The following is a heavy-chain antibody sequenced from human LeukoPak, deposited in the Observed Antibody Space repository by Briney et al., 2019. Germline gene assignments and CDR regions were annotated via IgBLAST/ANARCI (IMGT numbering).Heavy chain of an antibody. CDR3: AGGSGWSLNAFDI. Sequence: SETLSLTCTVSGYSISSGYYWGWIRQTPGKGLEWIGTIYHSGSTYYNPSLKSRVTISVDTSKNQFSLKLSSVTAADTAVYYCAGGSGWSLNAFDIWGQGTMVTVSS. CDR1: GYSISSGYY. CDR2: IYHSGST. J-gene: IGHJ3*02. D-gene: IGHD6-19*01. V-gene: IGHV4-38-2*02.